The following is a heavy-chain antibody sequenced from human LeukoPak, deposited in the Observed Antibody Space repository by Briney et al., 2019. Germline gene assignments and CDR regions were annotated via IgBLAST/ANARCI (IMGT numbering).Heavy chain of an antibody. CDR2: IFNSGTT. Sequence: SETLSLTCSVSGYSISSGGYYWTWIRQHPGKGLEWIGHIFNSGTTHYNPSLKSRVTISVDTSKNQFSLQLSSVTAADTAVYYCARDILWSGGGDVWGQGTTVTVSS. CDR1: GYSISSGGYY. J-gene: IGHJ6*02. V-gene: IGHV4-31*02. CDR3: ARDILWSGGGDV. D-gene: IGHD3-3*01.